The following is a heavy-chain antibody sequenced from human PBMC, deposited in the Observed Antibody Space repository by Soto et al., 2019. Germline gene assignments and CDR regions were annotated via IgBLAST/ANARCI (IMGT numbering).Heavy chain of an antibody. CDR3: ARERDSGYDYRDAFDI. V-gene: IGHV4-59*01. J-gene: IGHJ3*02. Sequence: PSETLSLTCTVSGGSISSYYWSWIRQPPGKGLEWIGYIYYSGSTNYNPSLKSRVTISVDTSKNQFSLKLSSVTAADTAAYYCARERDSGYDYRDAFDIWGQGTMVIVSS. D-gene: IGHD5-12*01. CDR2: IYYSGST. CDR1: GGSISSYY.